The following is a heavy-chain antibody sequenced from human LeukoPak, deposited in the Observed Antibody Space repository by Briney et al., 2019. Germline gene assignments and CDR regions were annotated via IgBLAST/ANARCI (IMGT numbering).Heavy chain of an antibody. V-gene: IGHV3-7*01. CDR3: ARRKEVQTTFDY. CDR1: GFVFSNYW. CDR2: IKEDGGET. D-gene: IGHD4/OR15-4a*01. Sequence: GGSLRLSCVAAGFVFSNYWMGWVRQAPGKGLEWVANIKEDGGETYYVDSVKGRFTISRDNAKNSLDLQMNSLRDEDTAVYYCARRKEVQTTFDYWGQGTLVTVSS. J-gene: IGHJ4*02.